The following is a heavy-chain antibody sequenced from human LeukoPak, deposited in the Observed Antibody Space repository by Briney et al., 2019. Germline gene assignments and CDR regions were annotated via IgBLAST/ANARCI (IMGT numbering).Heavy chain of an antibody. CDR3: ARDNYDTLTGYHDFNY. D-gene: IGHD3-9*01. CDR1: GYTFTGYY. J-gene: IGHJ4*02. V-gene: IGHV1-2*02. Sequence: ASVKVSCKASGYTFTGYYMHWVRQAPGQGLEWMGWINPNNGGTNYAQKFQGRVTMTRDTSISTAYMDLSRLRSDDTAVYYCARDNYDTLTGYHDFNYWGQGSLVTVSS. CDR2: INPNNGGT.